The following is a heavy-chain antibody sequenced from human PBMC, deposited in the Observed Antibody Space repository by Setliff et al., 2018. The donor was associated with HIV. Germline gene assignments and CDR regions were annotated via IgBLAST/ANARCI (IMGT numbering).Heavy chain of an antibody. D-gene: IGHD3-10*01. CDR2: INPSGDST. Sequence: GASVKVSCKASGYTFTSYYMHWVRQAPGQGLEWMGIINPSGDSTSYAQKFQGRVTMTTDTSTTTAYMELRSLRSDDTAVYYCATLAGDYYYSGRGYYFMDVWGKGTTVTVSS. CDR1: GYTFTSYY. CDR3: ATLAGDYYYSGRGYYFMDV. V-gene: IGHV1-46*01. J-gene: IGHJ6*03.